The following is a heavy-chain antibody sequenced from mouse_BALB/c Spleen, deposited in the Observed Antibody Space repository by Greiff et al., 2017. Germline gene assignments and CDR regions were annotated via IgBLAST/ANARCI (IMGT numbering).Heavy chain of an antibody. CDR2: ISSGGSYT. CDR1: GFTFSSYA. Sequence: EVHLVESGGGLVKPGGSLKLSCAASGFTFSSYAMSWVRQTPEKRLEWVATISSGGSYTYYPDSVKGRFTISRDNAKNTLYLQMSSLRSEDTAMYYCARLTTVVAEGYAMDYWGQGTSVTVSS. V-gene: IGHV5-9-3*01. J-gene: IGHJ4*01. D-gene: IGHD1-1*01. CDR3: ARLTTVVAEGYAMDY.